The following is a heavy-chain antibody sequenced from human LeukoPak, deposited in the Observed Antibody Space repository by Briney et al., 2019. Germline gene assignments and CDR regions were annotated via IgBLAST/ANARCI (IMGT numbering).Heavy chain of an antibody. J-gene: IGHJ6*02. Sequence: ASVKVSCKASGGTFSSYAISWVRQAPGQGLEWMGGIIPIFGTANYAQKFQGRVTITADESTSTAYMELSSLRSEDTAVYYCARKDIVVVPAAILPNYYYGMDVWGQGTTVTVSS. V-gene: IGHV1-69*13. CDR3: ARKDIVVVPAAILPNYYYGMDV. CDR1: GGTFSSYA. CDR2: IIPIFGTA. D-gene: IGHD2-2*02.